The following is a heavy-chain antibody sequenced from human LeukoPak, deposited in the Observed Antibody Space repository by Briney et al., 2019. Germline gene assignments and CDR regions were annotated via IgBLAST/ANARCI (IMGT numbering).Heavy chain of an antibody. J-gene: IGHJ4*02. CDR3: AKSSGDYLFDY. V-gene: IGHV1-8*01. CDR1: GYNFNNHD. D-gene: IGHD3-22*01. Sequence: ASVKVSCKASGYNFNNHDINWVRQATGQGLEWLGRMNPNSGNAGYAQKLQGRVTMTWGSSTNTAYLEVTALRSDDTAVYYCAKSSGDYLFDYWGQGTLVTVSS. CDR2: MNPNSGNA.